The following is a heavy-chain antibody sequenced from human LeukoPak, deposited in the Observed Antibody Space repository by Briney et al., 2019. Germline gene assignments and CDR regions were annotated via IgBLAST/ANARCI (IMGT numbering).Heavy chain of an antibody. Sequence: GGSLRLSCAASGFTFSSYSMNWVRQAPGKGLEWVSYISSSSSTIYYADSVKGRFTISRDNAKNSLYLQMNSLRAEDTAVYYCARDSTIAFYDSSGMDWGQGTLVTVSS. J-gene: IGHJ4*02. CDR1: GFTFSSYS. CDR3: ARDSTIAFYDSSGMD. CDR2: ISSSSSTI. V-gene: IGHV3-48*04. D-gene: IGHD3-22*01.